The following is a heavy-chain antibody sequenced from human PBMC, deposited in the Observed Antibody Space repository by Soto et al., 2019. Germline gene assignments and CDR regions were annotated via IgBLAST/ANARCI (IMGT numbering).Heavy chain of an antibody. D-gene: IGHD3-3*01. J-gene: IGHJ5*02. V-gene: IGHV4-34*01. Sequence: PSETLSLTCAVYGGSFSGYYWSWIRQPPGKGQEWIGEINHSGSTNYNPSLKSRVTISVDTSKNQFSLKLSSVTAADTAVYYCARGTPNGIRSDTYYGFWSGYPKPRNWFDPWGQGTLVTVSS. CDR3: ARGTPNGIRSDTYYGFWSGYPKPRNWFDP. CDR1: GGSFSGYY. CDR2: INHSGST.